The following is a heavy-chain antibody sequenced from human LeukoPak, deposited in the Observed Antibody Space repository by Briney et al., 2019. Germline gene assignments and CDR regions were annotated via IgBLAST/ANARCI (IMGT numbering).Heavy chain of an antibody. J-gene: IGHJ4*02. Sequence: GASVKVSCKASGYTFTDYYIHWVRQAPGQGPEWMGVISPSGGSTTYAQKFQGRVTLTRDMSTSTDYLELSSLRSEDTAVYYCAREPKYYYGSASDYWGQGTLVTVSS. D-gene: IGHD3-10*01. CDR2: ISPSGGST. CDR1: GYTFTDYY. CDR3: AREPKYYYGSASDY. V-gene: IGHV1-46*01.